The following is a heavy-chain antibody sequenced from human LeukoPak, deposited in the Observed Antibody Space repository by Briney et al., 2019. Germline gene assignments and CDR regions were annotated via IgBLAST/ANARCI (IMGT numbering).Heavy chain of an antibody. CDR3: ARVPGLYGMDV. Sequence: GASVKVSCKASGYTFTGYYMHWVRQAPGQGLEWMGWINAGNGNTKYSQKFQGRVTITRDTSASTTYMELSSLRSEDTAVYYCARVPGLYGMDVWGQGTTVTVSS. CDR2: INAGNGNT. J-gene: IGHJ6*02. CDR1: GYTFTGYY. D-gene: IGHD2-8*02. V-gene: IGHV1-3*01.